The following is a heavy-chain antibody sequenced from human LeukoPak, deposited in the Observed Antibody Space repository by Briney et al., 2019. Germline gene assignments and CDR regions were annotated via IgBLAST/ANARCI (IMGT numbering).Heavy chain of an antibody. J-gene: IGHJ4*02. CDR3: ARERDYFKIGVYYLDN. V-gene: IGHV1-69*05. CDR2: IIPIFGTA. D-gene: IGHD3-3*01. CDR1: GGTFSSYA. Sequence: PVKVSCKASGGTFSSYAISWVRQAPGQGLEWMGGIIPIFGTANYAQKFQGRVTITTDESTSTAYMELSSLRSEDTAVYYCARERDYFKIGVYYLDNGGQETRFTVSS.